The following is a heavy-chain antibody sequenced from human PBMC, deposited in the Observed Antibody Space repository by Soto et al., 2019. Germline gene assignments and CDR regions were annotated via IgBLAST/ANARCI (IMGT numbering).Heavy chain of an antibody. CDR2: ISAYNGNT. J-gene: IGHJ4*02. CDR1: GYTFSGYA. V-gene: IGHV1-18*01. CDR3: ARPFGDYGDYAWSLRY. Sequence: QVQLVQSGAEVKKPGASVKVSCKASGYTFSGYAMGWVRQAPGQGLEWMGWISAYNGNTGYAQKFQGRVTMTTDTSTSTAYMELRSLTSDDTAVYYCARPFGDYGDYAWSLRYWGQGTLVTVSS. D-gene: IGHD4-17*01.